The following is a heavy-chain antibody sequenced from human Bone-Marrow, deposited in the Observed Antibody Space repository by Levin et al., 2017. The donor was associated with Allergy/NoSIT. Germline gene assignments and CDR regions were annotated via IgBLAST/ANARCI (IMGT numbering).Heavy chain of an antibody. D-gene: IGHD3-16*02. CDR2: ITWNGGTI. J-gene: IGHJ4*02. V-gene: IGHV3-9*01. CDR1: GFNFNDYA. CDR3: AKEKDTIVIKYYDS. Sequence: GGSLRLSCAASGFNFNDYAMHWVRQAPGKGLEWVATITWNGGTIAYADSVKGRFTISRDNAKNSLYLQMNSLRPDDTALYYCAKEKDTIVIKYYDSWGLGTQLTVSS.